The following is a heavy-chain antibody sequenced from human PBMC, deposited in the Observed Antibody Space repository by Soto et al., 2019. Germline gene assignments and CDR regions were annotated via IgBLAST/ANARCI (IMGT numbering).Heavy chain of an antibody. CDR3: TTWGYCSGGSCHDAFDV. J-gene: IGHJ3*01. CDR1: GFTFINTW. CDR2: IKSKTDGGST. V-gene: IGHV3-15*01. D-gene: IGHD2-15*01. Sequence: GGSLRLSCAASGFTFINTWMSWVRQTPGKGLKWVGRIKSKTDGGSTDYVAPVKGRFTISRDDSKITLYLQMNSLNTEDTAIFYCTTWGYCSGGSCHDAFDVWGQGTMVTVSS.